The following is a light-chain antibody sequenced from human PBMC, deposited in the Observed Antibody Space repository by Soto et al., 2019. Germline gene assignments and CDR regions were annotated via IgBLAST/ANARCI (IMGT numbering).Light chain of an antibody. CDR1: SSDVGAYNY. Sequence: QSVLTQPASVSGSPGQSITTSCTGTSSDVGAYNYVSWYQHHPGKAPKLMIYDVSNRPSGVSNRFSGSKSGNTASLTISGLQAEDEADYYCNSFTTSSTLVFGGGTKLTVL. J-gene: IGLJ2*01. CDR3: NSFTTSSTLV. V-gene: IGLV2-14*03. CDR2: DVS.